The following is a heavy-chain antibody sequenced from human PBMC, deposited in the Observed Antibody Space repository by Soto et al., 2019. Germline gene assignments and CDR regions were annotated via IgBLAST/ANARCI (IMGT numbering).Heavy chain of an antibody. V-gene: IGHV3-33*02. Sequence: GGSLRLSCAASGFTFSSYGMHWVRQAPGKGLVWVAVIWYDGSNKYYADSVKGRFTISRENSTNTLFLQMNSLGAEDTAVYYCATDMITFGGVIITDYYYYMDVWGKGTTVTVSS. J-gene: IGHJ6*03. CDR3: ATDMITFGGVIITDYYYYMDV. D-gene: IGHD3-16*02. CDR1: GFTFSSYG. CDR2: IWYDGSNK.